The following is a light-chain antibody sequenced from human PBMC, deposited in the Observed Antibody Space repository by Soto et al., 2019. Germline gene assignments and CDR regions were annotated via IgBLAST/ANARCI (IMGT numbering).Light chain of an antibody. Sequence: QSALTQPASVSGSPGQSITISCTGTSSDIGGHDDVSWYQQHPGKVPKLLIYGVTDRPSGVSNRFSGSKSGNMASLTISGLQAEDEADYSCCSYTSARTPYVFGTGTKLTVL. V-gene: IGLV2-14*03. CDR1: SSDIGGHDD. CDR3: CSYTSARTPYV. J-gene: IGLJ1*01. CDR2: GVT.